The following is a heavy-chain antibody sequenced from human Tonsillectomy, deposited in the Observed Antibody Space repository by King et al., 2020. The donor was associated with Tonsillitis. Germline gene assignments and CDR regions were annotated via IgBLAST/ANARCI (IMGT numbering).Heavy chain of an antibody. J-gene: IGHJ1*01. CDR1: GFTFSSYG. CDR3: AKQALAVVGPGVFHH. CDR2: ISYDGSNK. D-gene: IGHD6-19*01. V-gene: IGHV3-30*18. Sequence: VQLVESGGGVVQPGRSLRVSCAASGFTFSSYGMHWVRQAPGKGLEWVAVISYDGSNKYYAESVKGRFTISRDNSKNTLYLQMNSVRAEDTVVYYCAKQALAVVGPGVFHHWGQGTLVTVCS.